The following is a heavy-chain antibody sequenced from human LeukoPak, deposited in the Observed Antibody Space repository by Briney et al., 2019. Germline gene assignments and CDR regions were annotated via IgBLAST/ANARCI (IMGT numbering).Heavy chain of an antibody. D-gene: IGHD5-18*01. CDR3: ARAGYSYGYGN. V-gene: IGHV3-21*01. CDR2: ISSSSSYI. CDR1: GFTFSSYA. J-gene: IGHJ4*02. Sequence: PGGSLRLSCAASGFTFSSYAMSWVRQAPGKGLEWVSSISSSSSYIYYADSVKGRFTISRDNAKSSLYLQMNSLRAEDTAVYYCARAGYSYGYGNWGQGTLVTVSS.